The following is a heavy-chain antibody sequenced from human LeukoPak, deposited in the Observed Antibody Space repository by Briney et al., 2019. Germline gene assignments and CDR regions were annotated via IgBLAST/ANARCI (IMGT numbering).Heavy chain of an antibody. CDR3: ARVGEKGQYYDFWSGYSASYYFDY. V-gene: IGHV1-2*02. Sequence: ASVKVSCKASGYTFTGYYMHWVRQAPGQGLEWMGWINPNSGGTNYAQKLQGRVTMTTDTSTSTAYMELRSLRSDDTAVYYCARVGEKGQYYDFWSGYSASYYFDYWGQGTLVTVSS. D-gene: IGHD3-3*01. CDR2: INPNSGGT. J-gene: IGHJ4*02. CDR1: GYTFTGYY.